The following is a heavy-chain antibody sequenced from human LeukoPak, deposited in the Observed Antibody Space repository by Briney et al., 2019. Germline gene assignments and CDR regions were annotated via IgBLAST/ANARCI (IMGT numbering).Heavy chain of an antibody. CDR2: IRYDARNK. J-gene: IGHJ4*02. CDR3: AKALWFGEFDY. D-gene: IGHD3-10*01. V-gene: IGHV3-30*02. CDR1: GFTLSSYG. Sequence: GGSLRLSCAASGFTLSSYGMHWVRQAPGKGLEWVAFIRYDARNKYYADSVKGRFTISRDNSKNTLYLQMNSLRAEDTAVYYCAKALWFGEFDYWGQGTLVTVSS.